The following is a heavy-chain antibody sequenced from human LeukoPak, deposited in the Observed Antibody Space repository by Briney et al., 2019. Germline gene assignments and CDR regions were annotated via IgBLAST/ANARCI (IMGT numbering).Heavy chain of an antibody. J-gene: IGHJ1*01. V-gene: IGHV3-66*01. D-gene: IGHD3-9*01. Sequence: GGSLRLSRASSGFTVSSNYMSWVRHAPAMGLEWGSVIFSGSTTYYADTVKGRFTISRDNAKNTLYLQVNSLRAEDTAVYYCGYFDPPTGYWGQGTLVTVSS. CDR3: GYFDPPTGY. CDR2: IFSGSTT. CDR1: GFTVSSNY.